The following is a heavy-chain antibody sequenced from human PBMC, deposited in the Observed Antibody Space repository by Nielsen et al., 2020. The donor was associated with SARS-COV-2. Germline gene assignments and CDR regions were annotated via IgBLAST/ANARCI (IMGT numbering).Heavy chain of an antibody. V-gene: IGHV1-18*01. D-gene: IGHD2-2*01. J-gene: IGHJ6*02. CDR1: GYTFTSYG. CDR3: ARDTQGYCSSTSCYADYYYGMDV. CDR2: ISAYNGNT. Sequence: ASVKVSCKASGYTFTSYGISWVRQAPGQGLEWMGWISAYNGNTNYAQKLQGRVTMTTDTSTSTAYMELRSLRSDDTAVYYCARDTQGYCSSTSCYADYYYGMDVWGQGTTVTVS.